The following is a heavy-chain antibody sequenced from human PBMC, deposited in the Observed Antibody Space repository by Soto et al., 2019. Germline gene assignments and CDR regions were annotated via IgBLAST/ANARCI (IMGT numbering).Heavy chain of an antibody. V-gene: IGHV3-66*01. Sequence: EVQLVESGGGLVQPAGSLSLSCAASGFSVSRSFMTWVRQATGKGLERVSVISSDGSTYYADSVKGRFTISRDISKNTLVLEMNSLRAEDTAVYHCARDTLGGAYDFWHGGEGTLGTVSS. CDR2: ISSDGST. CDR1: GFSVSRSF. CDR3: ARDTLGGAYDFWH. D-gene: IGHD3-3*01. J-gene: IGHJ4*02.